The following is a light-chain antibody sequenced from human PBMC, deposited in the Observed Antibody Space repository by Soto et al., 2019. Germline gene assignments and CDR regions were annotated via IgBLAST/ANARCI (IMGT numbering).Light chain of an antibody. CDR2: GAS. CDR3: QQRNVWPPVT. Sequence: PGERATLSCWASQSLRSSYLAWYQRKPGQAPRLLMFGASRRATGIPDRFNGSGSGTDFILTISRLEPEDSAIYYCQQRNVWPPVTFGLGTRLEIK. CDR1: QSLRSSY. J-gene: IGKJ5*01. V-gene: IGKV3D-20*02.